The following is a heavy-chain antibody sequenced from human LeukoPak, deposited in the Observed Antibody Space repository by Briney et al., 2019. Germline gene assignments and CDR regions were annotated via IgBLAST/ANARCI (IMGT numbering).Heavy chain of an antibody. Sequence: PSDTLTLTCTVSGGSISTYYWSWIRQPPGKALEWIGYISYSGGTNYNPSLKSRVTIPLDTSKNQFALKLSSVTAADTAVYYCARSIIGTRSKFDYWGQGTLVTVSS. CDR2: ISYSGGT. V-gene: IGHV4-59*08. J-gene: IGHJ4*02. D-gene: IGHD1/OR15-1a*01. CDR1: GGSISTYY. CDR3: ARSIIGTRSKFDY.